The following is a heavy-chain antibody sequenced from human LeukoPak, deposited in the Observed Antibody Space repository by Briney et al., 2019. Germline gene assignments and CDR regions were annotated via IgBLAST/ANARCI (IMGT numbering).Heavy chain of an antibody. V-gene: IGHV4-39*07. Sequence: SETLSLTCTVSGGSISSSSYYWGWIRQPPGKGLEWIGSIYYSGSTYYNPSLKSRVTISVDTSKNQFSLKLSSVTAADTAVYYCARESEMTTVTTCAFDIWGQGTMVTVSS. CDR1: GGSISSSSYY. D-gene: IGHD4-17*01. CDR2: IYYSGST. J-gene: IGHJ3*02. CDR3: ARESEMTTVTTCAFDI.